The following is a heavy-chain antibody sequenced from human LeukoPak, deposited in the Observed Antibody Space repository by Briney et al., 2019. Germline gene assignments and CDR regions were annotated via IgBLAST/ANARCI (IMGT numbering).Heavy chain of an antibody. D-gene: IGHD3-10*01. V-gene: IGHV4-31*03. Sequence: SQTLSLTCTVSGVSISSGGYYWSWIRQHPGKGLEWIGYIYYSGSTYYNPSCKSRVTISGATSKTHFSRKLSSWAAADTVVYYCSYYYGAVSYSFDIWGQGTMVTVSS. CDR3: SYYYGAVSYSFDI. CDR2: IYYSGST. CDR1: GVSISSGGYY. J-gene: IGHJ3*02.